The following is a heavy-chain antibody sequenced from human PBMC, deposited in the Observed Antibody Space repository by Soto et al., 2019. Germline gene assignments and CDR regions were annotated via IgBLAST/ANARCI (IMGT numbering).Heavy chain of an antibody. Sequence: QVQLQQWGAGLLKPSETLSLTCAVYGGSFSGYYWSWIRQPPGKGPEWIGEINHSGSTNYNPSLKSRVTRSVDTSKNQFSLKLSSVTAADTAVYYCARGQSSLLLDCWGQGILVTVSS. CDR1: GGSFSGYY. CDR3: ARGQSSLLLDC. V-gene: IGHV4-34*01. D-gene: IGHD2-8*02. J-gene: IGHJ4*02. CDR2: INHSGST.